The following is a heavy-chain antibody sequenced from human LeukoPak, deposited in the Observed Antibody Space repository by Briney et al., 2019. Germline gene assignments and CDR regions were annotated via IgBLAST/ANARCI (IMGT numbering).Heavy chain of an antibody. V-gene: IGHV4-34*01. CDR2: INHSGST. Sequence: SETLSLTCAVYGGSFSGYYWSWIRQPPGRGLEWIGEINHSGSTNYNPSLKSRVTISVDTSKNQFSLKLSSVTAADTAVYYCARLTVGATLDYWGQGTLVTVSS. CDR1: GGSFSGYY. J-gene: IGHJ4*02. D-gene: IGHD1-26*01. CDR3: ARLTVGATLDY.